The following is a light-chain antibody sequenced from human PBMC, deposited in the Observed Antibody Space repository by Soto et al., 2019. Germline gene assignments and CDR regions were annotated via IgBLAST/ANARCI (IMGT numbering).Light chain of an antibody. J-gene: IGKJ1*01. CDR2: DAS. Sequence: DIQMTQSPSSLSASVGDRVTITCRASQGIGNYLAWYQQKPGKVPKNLIYDASTLQSGVPSRFSGSGYGTDFTVTISSLHPEDEATYYCLKYYPAPETVGQGPKVEIK. CDR3: LKYYPAPET. V-gene: IGKV1-27*01. CDR1: QGIGNY.